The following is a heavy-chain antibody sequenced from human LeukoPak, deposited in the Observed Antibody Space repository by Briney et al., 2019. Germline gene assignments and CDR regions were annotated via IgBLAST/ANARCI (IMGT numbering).Heavy chain of an antibody. CDR3: ARSNYYDSSGYYYN. D-gene: IGHD3-22*01. CDR1: GYTFTGYY. J-gene: IGHJ4*02. V-gene: IGHV1-2*02. Sequence: ASVKVSCKASGYTFTGYYMHWVRQAPGQGLEWMGWINPNSGGTNYAQKFQGRVTMTRDTSISTAYMELSRLRSDDTAVYYCARSNYYDSSGYYYNWGRGTLVTVSS. CDR2: INPNSGGT.